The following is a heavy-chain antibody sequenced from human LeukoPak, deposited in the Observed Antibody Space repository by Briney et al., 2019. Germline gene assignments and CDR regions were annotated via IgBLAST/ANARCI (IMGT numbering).Heavy chain of an antibody. CDR3: ARDAVYSSSWQYY. Sequence: GGSLRLSCAASGFTFSSYGMRWVRQAPGKGLEWVAVIWYDGSNKYYADSVKGRFTISRDNSENTLYLQMNSLRAEDTAVYYCARDAVYSSSWQYYWGQGTLVTVSS. CDR1: GFTFSSYG. CDR2: IWYDGSNK. D-gene: IGHD6-13*01. V-gene: IGHV3-33*01. J-gene: IGHJ4*02.